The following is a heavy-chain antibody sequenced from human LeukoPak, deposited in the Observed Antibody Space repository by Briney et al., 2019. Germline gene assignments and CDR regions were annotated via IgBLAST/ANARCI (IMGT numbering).Heavy chain of an antibody. CDR3: ARLNCANTNCPMWHDY. V-gene: IGHV4-59*08. CDR1: SASISTYH. CDR2: VYYSGST. D-gene: IGHD2-8*01. J-gene: IGHJ4*02. Sequence: PSETLSLTCTVSSASISTYHWSWIRQPPGKGMEWIGYVYYSGSTKYNPSIKSRVTISVDTSKNQFSLKLSSVTAADTAVYYCARLNCANTNCPMWHDYWGQGTLVTVSS.